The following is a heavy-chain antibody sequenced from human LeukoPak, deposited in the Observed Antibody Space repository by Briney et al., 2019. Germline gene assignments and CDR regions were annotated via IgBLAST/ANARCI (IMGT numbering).Heavy chain of an antibody. CDR3: TTSYSSSPNFDY. J-gene: IGHJ4*02. CDR1: GYTLTELS. V-gene: IGHV1-24*01. CDR2: FDPEDGET. D-gene: IGHD6-6*01. Sequence: ASVKVSCKVSGYTLTELSMHWVRQAPGKGLEWMGGFDPEDGETIYAQKFQGRVTMTEDTSTDTAYMELSSLRSEDTAVYYCTTSYSSSPNFDYWGQGTLVTVSS.